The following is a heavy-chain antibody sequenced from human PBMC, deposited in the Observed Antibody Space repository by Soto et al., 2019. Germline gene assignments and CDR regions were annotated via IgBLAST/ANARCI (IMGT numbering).Heavy chain of an antibody. V-gene: IGHV1-8*01. Sequence: QVQLVQSGAEVKKPGASVKVSCKASGYTFTSYDINWVRQATGQGLEWMGWMNPNSGNTVYAQKFQVRAPMTRHTSISTAYMEASSLRSHDTALYTFARVQERRGFDYSGQGTLVTVSS. J-gene: IGHJ4*02. CDR1: GYTFTSYD. D-gene: IGHD2-15*01. CDR2: MNPNSGNT. CDR3: ARVQERRGFDY.